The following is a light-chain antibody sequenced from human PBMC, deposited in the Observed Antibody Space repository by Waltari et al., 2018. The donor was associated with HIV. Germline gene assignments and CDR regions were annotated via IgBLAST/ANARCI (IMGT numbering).Light chain of an antibody. Sequence: QSALTQPASVSGSPGQSITIPCPGTSSDVGGYNYVSWYQQHPGKAPKLMIYEVSNRPSGVSNRFSGSKSGNTASLTISGLQAEDEADYYCSSYTSSSTLGVFGGGTKLTVL. J-gene: IGLJ2*01. V-gene: IGLV2-14*01. CDR1: SSDVGGYNY. CDR2: EVS. CDR3: SSYTSSSTLGV.